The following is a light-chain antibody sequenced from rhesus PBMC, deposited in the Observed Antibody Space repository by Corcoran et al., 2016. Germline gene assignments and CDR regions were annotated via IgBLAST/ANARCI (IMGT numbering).Light chain of an antibody. J-gene: IGKJ1*01. CDR1: QSISSW. Sequence: DIQMTQSPSSLSASVGDTVTITCRASQSISSWLDWYQQKPGKAPKLLIYKASRLQSGVPSRFSGSGSGTDFTRTISSLQPEDFATYYCLQYSSSPPTFGQGTKVEIK. CDR3: LQYSSSPPT. CDR2: KAS. V-gene: IGKV1-22*01.